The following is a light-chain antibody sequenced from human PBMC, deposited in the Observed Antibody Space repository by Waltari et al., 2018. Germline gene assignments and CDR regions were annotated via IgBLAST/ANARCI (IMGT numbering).Light chain of an antibody. CDR1: QSFSSQ. J-gene: IGKJ4*01. V-gene: IGKV3-11*01. CDR3: QHRYNWHVS. Sequence: EIVLTQSPATLSLSPGERATLSCRASQSFSSQLGWYQQKLGQAPRLLIYDAYNRATGIPARFSGSGSGTDYTLTISSLETEDFGVYYCQHRYNWHVSFGGGTKVEI. CDR2: DAY.